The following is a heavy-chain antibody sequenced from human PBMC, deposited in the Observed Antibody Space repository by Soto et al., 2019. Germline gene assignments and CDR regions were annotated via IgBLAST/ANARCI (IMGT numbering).Heavy chain of an antibody. CDR2: IWYDGSTI. J-gene: IGHJ6*02. CDR1: GFTFSSYG. D-gene: IGHD2-15*01. V-gene: IGHV3-33*03. CDR3: VSQGVDNHYGMDV. Sequence: PGGSLRLSCAASGFTFSSYGMHWVRQAPGKGLEWVAVIWYDGSTIYYADSVKGRFTISRDNAKNSLYLQMNSLRAEDTAVYYCVSQGVDNHYGMDVWGQGTTVTVSS.